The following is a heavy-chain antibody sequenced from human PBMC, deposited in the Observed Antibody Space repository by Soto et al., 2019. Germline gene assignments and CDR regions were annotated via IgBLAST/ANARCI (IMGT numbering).Heavy chain of an antibody. J-gene: IGHJ5*02. V-gene: IGHV1-69*01. CDR1: GGTFSSYA. CDR3: ARDGRYCSSTSCYTNWFDP. CDR2: IIPIFGTA. Sequence: QVQLVQSGAEVKKPGSSVKVSCKASGGTFSSYAISWVRQAPGQGLEWIGGIIPIFGTANYAQKFQGRVTITADESTSTAYMELSSLRSEDTAVYYCARDGRYCSSTSCYTNWFDPWGQGTLVTVSS. D-gene: IGHD2-2*02.